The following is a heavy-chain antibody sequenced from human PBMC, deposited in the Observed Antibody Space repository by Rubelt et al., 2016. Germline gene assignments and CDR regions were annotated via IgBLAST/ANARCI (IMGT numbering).Heavy chain of an antibody. CDR2: INHSGST. CDR3: ARHSHNCSSTSCGLNWFDP. CDR1: GGSFSGYY. J-gene: IGHJ5*02. V-gene: IGHV4-34*01. Sequence: QVQLQQWGAGLLKPSETLSLTCAVYGGSFSGYYWSWIRQPPGKGLEWIGEINHSGSTYYNPSLKSRVTCSVDTSKNQFALRLSSVTAADTAVYYCARHSHNCSSTSCGLNWFDPWGQGTLVTVSS. D-gene: IGHD2-2*01.